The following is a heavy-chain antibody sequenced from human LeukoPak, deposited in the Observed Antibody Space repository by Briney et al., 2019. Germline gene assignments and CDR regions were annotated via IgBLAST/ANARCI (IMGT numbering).Heavy chain of an antibody. CDR1: GFTFSSSG. CDR2: ISSGSSFM. D-gene: IGHD3-22*01. CDR3: ARDYYDSSGSSWFDP. V-gene: IGHV3-21*01. J-gene: IGHJ5*02. Sequence: GGSLRLSCAASGFTFSSSGMSWVRQAPGKGLEWVSSISSGSSFMYYADSVKGRFTISRDNAKNSLYLQMNSLRAKDTALYYCARDYYDSSGSSWFDPWGQGTLVTVSS.